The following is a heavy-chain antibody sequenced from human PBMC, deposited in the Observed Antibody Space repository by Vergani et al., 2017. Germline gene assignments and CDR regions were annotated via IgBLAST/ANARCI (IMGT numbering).Heavy chain of an antibody. CDR3: ARDQVPAAIRLNFGDYMDV. J-gene: IGHJ6*03. V-gene: IGHV3-33*01. CDR2: IYYDGSNA. Sequence: QGQLVESGGGIVQPGRSLTLSCVASRSTFKTYGMHWVRQAPGKGLEWVGLIYYDGSNAYYADSVKGRFTISRDNSKNTLYLQMSSLRAEDTAVYYCARDQVPAAIRLNFGDYMDVWGKGTTVIVSS. CDR1: RSTFKTYG. D-gene: IGHD2-2*02.